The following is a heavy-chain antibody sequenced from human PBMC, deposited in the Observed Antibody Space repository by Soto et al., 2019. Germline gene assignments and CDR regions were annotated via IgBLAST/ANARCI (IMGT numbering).Heavy chain of an antibody. CDR2: IYSGGST. V-gene: IGHV3-66*01. CDR3: TRAGRYSYDNWFDP. Sequence: PGGSLRLSCSPSGFRFSSNYMSWVRQAPGKGLEWVSVIYSGGSTYYADSVKGRFTISRDNAKNTLYLQMNSLRVEDTALYYCTRAGRYSYDNWFDPWGQGTLVTVSS. CDR1: GFRFSSNY. J-gene: IGHJ5*02. D-gene: IGHD5-18*01.